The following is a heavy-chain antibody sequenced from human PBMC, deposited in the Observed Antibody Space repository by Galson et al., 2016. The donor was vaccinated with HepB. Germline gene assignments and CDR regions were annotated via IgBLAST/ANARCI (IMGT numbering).Heavy chain of an antibody. CDR1: GFTFSSYG. Sequence: SLRLSCAASGFTFSSYGMNWVRQAPGRGLEWIAYIGGHTSSTFYADSVKGRFTIARDNAKNSLSLPMIGLRAEDTAVYYCARARYSSDAHPGYYFDYWGQGTLVPVSS. D-gene: IGHD6-19*01. CDR2: IGGHTSST. J-gene: IGHJ4*02. V-gene: IGHV3-48*01. CDR3: ARARYSSDAHPGYYFDY.